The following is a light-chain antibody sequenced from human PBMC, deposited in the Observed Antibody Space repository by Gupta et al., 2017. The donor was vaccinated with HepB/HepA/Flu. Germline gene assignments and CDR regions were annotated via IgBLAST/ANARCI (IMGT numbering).Light chain of an antibody. CDR3: QQYLSLLT. CDR1: QDISKY. V-gene: IGKV1-33*01. J-gene: IGKJ4*01. Sequence: DIQMTQSPSSLSASVGDRITITCQASQDISKYLNWYQQKPGKAPKLLIYEASKLETGVPSRFSGSGSGTDFTFTISSLQPDDFATYYCQQYLSLLTFGGGTRVDLK. CDR2: EAS.